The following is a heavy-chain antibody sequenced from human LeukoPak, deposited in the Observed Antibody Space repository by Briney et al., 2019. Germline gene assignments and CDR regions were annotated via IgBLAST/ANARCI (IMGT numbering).Heavy chain of an antibody. CDR3: ASGYSSSWHKLRAFDI. J-gene: IGHJ3*02. V-gene: IGHV4-4*02. D-gene: IGHD6-13*01. Sequence: SETLSLTCAVSGGSISSNNWWSWVRQPPGKGLEWIGEIYHRGSTNYNPSLKSRVTISVDKSKNQISLKVSSVTAADTAVYYCASGYSSSWHKLRAFDIWGQGTMVTVSS. CDR2: IYHRGST. CDR1: GGSISSNNW.